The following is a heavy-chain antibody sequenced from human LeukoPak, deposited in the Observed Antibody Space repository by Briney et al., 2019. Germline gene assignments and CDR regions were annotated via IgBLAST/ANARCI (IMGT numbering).Heavy chain of an antibody. CDR1: GFTFSSYA. Sequence: GGSLRLSCVASGFTFSSYAINWVRQAPGKGLEWVSGTSGSGGRTYYADSVKGRFTISRDNSKNTLYLQMNSLRAEDTAVYYCAKLSGLPAAGTLGYWGQGTLVTVSS. V-gene: IGHV3-23*01. D-gene: IGHD6-19*01. CDR3: AKLSGLPAAGTLGY. J-gene: IGHJ4*02. CDR2: TSGSGGRT.